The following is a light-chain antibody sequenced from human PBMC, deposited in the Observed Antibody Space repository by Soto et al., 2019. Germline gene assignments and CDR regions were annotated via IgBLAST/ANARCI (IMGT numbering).Light chain of an antibody. CDR2: GNF. CDR3: QSYDSSLRASV. J-gene: IGLJ2*01. CDR1: SSNIATRYD. Sequence: QSVLTQPPSVSGAPGQRVTISCTGTSSNIATRYDVHWYQQIPGTAPRLLIYGNFYRPPGVPARFSGSKSGASASLVITGLQAEDEADYYCQSYDSSLRASVFGGGTKLTVL. V-gene: IGLV1-40*01.